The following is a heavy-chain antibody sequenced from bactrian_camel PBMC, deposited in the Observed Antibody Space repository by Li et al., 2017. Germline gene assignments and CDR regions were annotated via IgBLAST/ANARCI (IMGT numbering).Heavy chain of an antibody. V-gene: IGHV3S26*01. D-gene: IGHD3*01. Sequence: HVQLVESGGGPVQAGGSLRLSCVASGDTRSSYCMAWFRQAPGKEREGVAATGDDDVTSYTDSVKGRFTISKDTAKNTLHLQMNNLKAEDSGMYYCGLNTGVWVRCVGYLYGTFRHRGQGTQVTVSS. CDR2: TGDDDVT. CDR1: GDTRSSYC. J-gene: IGHJ4*01. CDR3: GLNTGVWVRCVGYLYGTFRH.